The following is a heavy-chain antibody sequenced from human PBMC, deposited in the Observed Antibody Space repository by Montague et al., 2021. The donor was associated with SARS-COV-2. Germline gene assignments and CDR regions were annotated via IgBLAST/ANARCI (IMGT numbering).Heavy chain of an antibody. CDR3: ARAGQQLARYYYYGMDV. V-gene: IGHV4-61*08. J-gene: IGHJ6*02. Sequence: SETLSLTCTVSGGSISSGDYYWSWIRQPPGKELEWIGYIYYSGSTNYNPSLKGRVTISVDTSKNQFSLKLSSVTAADTAVYYCARAGQQLARYYYYGMDVWGQGTTVTVSS. CDR1: GGSISSGDYY. CDR2: IYYSGST. D-gene: IGHD6-13*01.